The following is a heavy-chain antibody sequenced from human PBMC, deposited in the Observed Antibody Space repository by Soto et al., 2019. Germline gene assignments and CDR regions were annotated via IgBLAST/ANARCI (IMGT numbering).Heavy chain of an antibody. V-gene: IGHV3-74*01. CDR2: INGDGSTT. D-gene: IGHD3-10*01. CDR3: VRDPPTNLEDADTMASWFDP. CDR1: GFNLNFYW. J-gene: IGHJ5*02. Sequence: EVLLVESGGGLVQPGGSLRLSCAASGFNLNFYWMHWVRQAPGKGLVWVSRINGDGSTTDYADSVKGRFTISRDNAKNTLFLQMDSLRVEDTAVYYCVRDPPTNLEDADTMASWFDPWGQGTLVTVSS.